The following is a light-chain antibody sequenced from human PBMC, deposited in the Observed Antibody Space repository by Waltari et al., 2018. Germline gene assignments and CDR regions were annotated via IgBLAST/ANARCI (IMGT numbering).Light chain of an antibody. Sequence: QSALTQPASESGSPGQSITISCTGTHRDVGSYDYVSWYQQYPGKAPKLLIYEVNNRPSGVSSRFSGSKSGNTASLTISGLQADDEADYYCSSYRSTSTLYVFGTGTKVTVL. V-gene: IGLV2-14*01. CDR2: EVN. CDR1: HRDVGSYDY. J-gene: IGLJ1*01. CDR3: SSYRSTSTLYV.